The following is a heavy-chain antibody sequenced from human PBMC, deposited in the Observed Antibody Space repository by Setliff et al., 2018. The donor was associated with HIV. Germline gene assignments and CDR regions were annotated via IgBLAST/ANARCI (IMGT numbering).Heavy chain of an antibody. V-gene: IGHV4-4*07. J-gene: IGHJ5*02. Sequence: SETLSLTCTVSGGSISSYYWSWVRQPAGKGLEWIGRFYTSGSTNYNPSLKSRVTMSVDTSKNQFSLKVRYVTAADTAVYYCARASLGLYSGSYPWGQGILVTVSS. CDR2: FYTSGST. CDR3: ARASLGLYSGSYP. D-gene: IGHD1-26*01. CDR1: GGSISSYY.